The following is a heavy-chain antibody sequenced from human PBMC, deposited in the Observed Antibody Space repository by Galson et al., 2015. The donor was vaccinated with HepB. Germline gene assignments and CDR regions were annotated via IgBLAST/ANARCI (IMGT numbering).Heavy chain of an antibody. D-gene: IGHD3-22*01. Sequence: SETLSLTCTVSGGSISSSSYYWGWIRQPPGKGLEWIGSIYYSGSTYYNPSLKSRVTISVDTSKNQFSLKLSSVTAADTAVYYCASHPNYYDSSGYYGGWGQGTLVTVSS. CDR2: IYYSGST. CDR3: ASHPNYYDSSGYYGG. V-gene: IGHV4-39*01. CDR1: GGSISSSSYY. J-gene: IGHJ4*02.